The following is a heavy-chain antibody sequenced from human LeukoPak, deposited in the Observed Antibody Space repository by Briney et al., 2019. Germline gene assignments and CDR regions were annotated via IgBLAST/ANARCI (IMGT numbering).Heavy chain of an antibody. CDR2: TYPGDSDT. Sequence: GESLKISCKGSGYSFTDYWIGWVRQMPGKGLEWMGITYPGDSDTRYSPSFQGQVTISADKSINTAFLQWSSLKASDTAMYYCARGSPPNWFDPWGQGTLVTVSS. J-gene: IGHJ5*02. CDR1: GYSFTDYW. CDR3: ARGSPPNWFDP. V-gene: IGHV5-51*01.